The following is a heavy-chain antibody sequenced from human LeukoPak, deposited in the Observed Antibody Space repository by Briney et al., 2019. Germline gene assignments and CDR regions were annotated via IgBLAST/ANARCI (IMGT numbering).Heavy chain of an antibody. D-gene: IGHD3-22*01. V-gene: IGHV1-46*03. J-gene: IGHJ4*02. CDR1: GYTFTSYY. Sequence: APVKVSCKASGYTFTSYYMHWVRQAPGQGLEWMGIINPSGGSTSYAQKFQGRVTMTRDTSTSTVYMELSSLRSEDTAVYYCARVYRYYDSSGYLGYWGQGTLVTVSS. CDR3: ARVYRYYDSSGYLGY. CDR2: INPSGGST.